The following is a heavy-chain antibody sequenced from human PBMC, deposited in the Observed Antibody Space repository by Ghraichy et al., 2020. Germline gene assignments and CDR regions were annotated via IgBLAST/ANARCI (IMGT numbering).Heavy chain of an antibody. CDR3: ARIGSSGSYYNAPLYYFDY. Sequence: GESLNISCAASGFTVSSNYMSWVRQAPGKGLEWVSVIYSGGSTYYTDSVKGRFTISRDNSKNTLYLQMNSLRAEDTAVYYCARIGSSGSYYNAPLYYFDYWGQGTLVTVSS. D-gene: IGHD3-10*01. V-gene: IGHV3-66*01. J-gene: IGHJ4*02. CDR1: GFTVSSNY. CDR2: IYSGGST.